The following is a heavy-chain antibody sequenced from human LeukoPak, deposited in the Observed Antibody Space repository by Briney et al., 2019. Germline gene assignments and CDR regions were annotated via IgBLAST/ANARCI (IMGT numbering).Heavy chain of an antibody. J-gene: IGHJ4*02. CDR3: ARDPSYYDSSGYYDY. CDR2: ISSSSSTI. V-gene: IGHV3-48*04. D-gene: IGHD3-22*01. CDR1: GFTFSSYS. Sequence: PGGSLRLSCAASGFTFSSYSMNWVRQAPGKELEWVSYISSSSSTIYYADSVKGRFTISRDNAKNSLYLQMNSLRAEDTAVYYCARDPSYYDSSGYYDYWGQGTLVTVSS.